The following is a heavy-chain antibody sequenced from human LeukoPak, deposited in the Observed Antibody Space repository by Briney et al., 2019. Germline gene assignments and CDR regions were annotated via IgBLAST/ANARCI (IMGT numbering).Heavy chain of an antibody. D-gene: IGHD2-15*01. CDR3: AKRVVAAQGDNWFDP. CDR1: GFTFSNYA. CDR2: ISGSGGDT. V-gene: IGHV3-23*01. J-gene: IGHJ5*02. Sequence: GGSLRLSCAASGFTFSNYAMTWVRQAPGRGLEWVSTISGSGGDTYYADSVRGRFTISRDNSKNTLYLRMSRLRAEDSAIYYCAKRVVAAQGDNWFDPWGQGTLVTVSS.